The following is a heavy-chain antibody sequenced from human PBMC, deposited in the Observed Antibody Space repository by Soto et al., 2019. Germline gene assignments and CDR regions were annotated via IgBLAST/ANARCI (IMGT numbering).Heavy chain of an antibody. CDR2: ISWNSGSI. J-gene: IGHJ3*02. CDR3: AKDMEYSSSSDAFDI. D-gene: IGHD6-6*01. Sequence: GGSLRLSCAASGFTFDDYAMHWVRQAPGKGLEWVSGISWNSGSIGYADSVKGRFTISRDNAKNSLYLQMNSLRAEDTALYYCAKDMEYSSSSDAFDIWGQGTMVTVSS. CDR1: GFTFDDYA. V-gene: IGHV3-9*01.